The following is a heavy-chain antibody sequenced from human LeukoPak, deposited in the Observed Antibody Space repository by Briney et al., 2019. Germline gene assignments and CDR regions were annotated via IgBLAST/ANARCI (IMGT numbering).Heavy chain of an antibody. CDR2: IKPSGSEK. J-gene: IGHJ3*02. CDR3: ARDLFSFVQMTAYEIFDI. D-gene: IGHD2-21*01. CDR1: GFTFSNYW. Sequence: PGGSLRLSCEGSGFTFSNYWMTWVRQAPEKGLEWVANIKPSGSEKHYADSVEGRFTISRDNAKNSLYLQMNSLRAEDTAVYYCARDLFSFVQMTAYEIFDIWGQGTMVTVSS. V-gene: IGHV3-7*01.